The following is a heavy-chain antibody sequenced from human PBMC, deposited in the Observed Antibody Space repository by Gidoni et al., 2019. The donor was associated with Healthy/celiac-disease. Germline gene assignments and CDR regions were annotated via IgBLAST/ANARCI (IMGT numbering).Heavy chain of an antibody. Sequence: EVQLVESGGGLVQPGGSLRLSCAASGFTLSSYEMNWVRQAPGKGLEWVEYISSSGSTRYYADSVKGRFTISRDNAKNSLYLQMNSLRAEDTAVYYCARGPGYCSSTSCYRRDYYYGMDVWGQGTTVTVSS. D-gene: IGHD2-2*01. CDR2: ISSSGSTR. CDR1: GFTLSSYE. J-gene: IGHJ6*02. V-gene: IGHV3-48*03. CDR3: ARGPGYCSSTSCYRRDYYYGMDV.